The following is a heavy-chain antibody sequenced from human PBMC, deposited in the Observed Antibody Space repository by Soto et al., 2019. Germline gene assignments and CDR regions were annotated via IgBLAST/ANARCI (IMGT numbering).Heavy chain of an antibody. Sequence: GASVKVSCKASGGTFSSYAISWVRQAPGQGLEWMGGIIPIFGTANYAQKFQGRVTITADESTSTAYMELSSLRSEDTAVYYCARVMAGDCWSGYRPPKSYYYYYGMDVWGQGTTVTVSS. CDR1: GGTFSSYA. CDR2: IIPIFGTA. V-gene: IGHV1-69*13. CDR3: ARVMAGDCWSGYRPPKSYYYYYGMDV. D-gene: IGHD3-3*01. J-gene: IGHJ6*02.